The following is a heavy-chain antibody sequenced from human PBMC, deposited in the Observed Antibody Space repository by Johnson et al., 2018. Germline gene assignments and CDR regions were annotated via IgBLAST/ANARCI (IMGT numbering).Heavy chain of an antibody. J-gene: IGHJ3*02. D-gene: IGHD1-26*01. Sequence: VQLQESGGGLVQPGGSLRLSCAASGFTFSSYWMHWVRQAPGKGLEWVSSISWNSGATGYADSVKGRFTISRDNAKNSLHLQMNSLRAEDTAVYYCARGYSGSSYDAFDIWGQGTMVTVSS. CDR2: ISWNSGAT. V-gene: IGHV3-74*01. CDR3: ARGYSGSSYDAFDI. CDR1: GFTFSSYW.